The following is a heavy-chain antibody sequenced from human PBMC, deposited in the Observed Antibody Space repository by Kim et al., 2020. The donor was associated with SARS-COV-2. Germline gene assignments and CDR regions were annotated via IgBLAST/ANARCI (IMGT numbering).Heavy chain of an antibody. D-gene: IGHD6-19*01. V-gene: IGHV4-39*01. CDR3: ATIPLIAVAGTELSYYYYGMDG. CDR2: IYYSGST. Sequence: SETLSLTCTVSGGSISSSSYYWGWIRQPPGKGLEWIGSIYYSGSTYYNPSLKSRVTISVDTSKNQFSLKLSSVTAADTAVYYCATIPLIAVAGTELSYYYYGMDGWGQGTTVTVSS. J-gene: IGHJ6*02. CDR1: GGSISSSSYY.